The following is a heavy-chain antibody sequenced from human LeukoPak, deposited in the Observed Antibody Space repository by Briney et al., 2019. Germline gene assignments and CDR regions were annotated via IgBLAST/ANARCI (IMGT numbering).Heavy chain of an antibody. Sequence: GGSLRLSCAASGFTFSNYVMGWVRQAPGKGLEWVSAISGNSDGADYADSVRGRFTISRDNSKNTLYQQMNSLRAEDTAVYYCAKDRGYYGSGSYWGYWGQGTLVTVSS. CDR2: ISGNSDGA. V-gene: IGHV3-23*01. D-gene: IGHD3-10*01. CDR3: AKDRGYYGSGSYWGY. CDR1: GFTFSNYV. J-gene: IGHJ4*02.